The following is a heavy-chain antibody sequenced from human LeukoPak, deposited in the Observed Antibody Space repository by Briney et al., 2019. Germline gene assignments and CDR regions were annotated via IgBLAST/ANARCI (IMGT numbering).Heavy chain of an antibody. CDR3: AKDQLRSWFDP. V-gene: IGHV3-30-3*01. Sequence: PGGSLRLSCAASGFTFSSYAMHWVRQAPGKGLEWVAVISYDGSNKYYADSVKGRFTISRDNSKNTLYLQMNSLRAEDTAVYYCAKDQLRSWFDPWGQGTLVTVSS. J-gene: IGHJ5*02. D-gene: IGHD3-3*01. CDR2: ISYDGSNK. CDR1: GFTFSSYA.